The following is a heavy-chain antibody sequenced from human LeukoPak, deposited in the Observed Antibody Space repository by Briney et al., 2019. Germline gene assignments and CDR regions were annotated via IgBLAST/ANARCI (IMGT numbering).Heavy chain of an antibody. CDR1: GGSISSSTYY. D-gene: IGHD3-10*01. J-gene: IGHJ4*02. Sequence: SATLSLTCTVSGGSISSSTYYWGWIRQPPGKGLEWIGSIYYSGYTYYNPSLESRVTISVDTSKNQFSLKLSSVTAADTAIYYCAKHYMGSSYNRGLDYWGQGTLVTVSS. V-gene: IGHV4-39*01. CDR3: AKHYMGSSYNRGLDY. CDR2: IYYSGYT.